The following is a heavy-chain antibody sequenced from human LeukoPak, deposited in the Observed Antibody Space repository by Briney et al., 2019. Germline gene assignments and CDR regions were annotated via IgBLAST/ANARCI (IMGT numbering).Heavy chain of an antibody. CDR3: ASVPSSWYPQGNDGHHDY. Sequence: ASVKVSCKASGYTFTSYDINWGRQATGQGLEWMGWMNPNSGNTGYAQKFQGRVTMTRNTSISTAYMELSSLRSEDTAVYYCASVPSSWYPQGNDGHHDYWGQGTLVTVSS. CDR1: GYTFTSYD. J-gene: IGHJ4*02. V-gene: IGHV1-8*01. CDR2: MNPNSGNT. D-gene: IGHD6-13*01.